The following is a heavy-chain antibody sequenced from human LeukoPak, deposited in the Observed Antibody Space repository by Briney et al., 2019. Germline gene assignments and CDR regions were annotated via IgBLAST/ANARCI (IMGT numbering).Heavy chain of an antibody. V-gene: IGHV3-30*02. J-gene: IGHJ6*02. CDR1: GYTFSRHG. D-gene: IGHD2-15*01. Sequence: PGGSLRLSCAASGYTFSRHGIHWVRQAPGKGLEWVAVVWYDGRNRDYADSVKGRFTISRDNSKNTLYLQMNSLRVEDTAVYYCVNVVAATDYYYYGMDVWGQGTTVTVSS. CDR3: VNVVAATDYYYYGMDV. CDR2: VWYDGRNR.